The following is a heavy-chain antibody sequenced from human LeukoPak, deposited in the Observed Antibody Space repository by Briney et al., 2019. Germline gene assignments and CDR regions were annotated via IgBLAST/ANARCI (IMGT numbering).Heavy chain of an antibody. D-gene: IGHD1-26*01. CDR3: ARVGSPPWSYYYYMDV. V-gene: IGHV3-48*01. CDR2: ISSSGSTI. J-gene: IGHJ6*03. Sequence: GGSLRLSCAASGFTFSSYSMNWVRQAPGKGLEWVSYISSSGSTIYYADSVKGRFTISRDNARNSLYLQMNSLRAEDTAVYYCARVGSPPWSYYYYMDVWGKGTTVTVSS. CDR1: GFTFSSYS.